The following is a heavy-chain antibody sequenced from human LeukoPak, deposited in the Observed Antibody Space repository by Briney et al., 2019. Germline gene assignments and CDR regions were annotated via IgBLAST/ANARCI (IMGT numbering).Heavy chain of an antibody. Sequence: GRSLRLSCAASGFTFSSYVMNWVRQAPGKGLEWVASISYDGSNKYCADSVKGRFTISRDNSKNTLYLEMNSLRAEDTAVYYCARNRQLDYWGRGTLVTVSS. J-gene: IGHJ4*02. CDR2: ISYDGSNK. CDR1: GFTFSSYV. CDR3: ARNRQLDY. V-gene: IGHV3-30*04. D-gene: IGHD6-13*01.